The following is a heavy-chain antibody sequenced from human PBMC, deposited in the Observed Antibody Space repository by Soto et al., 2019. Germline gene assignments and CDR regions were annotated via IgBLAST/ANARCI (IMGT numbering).Heavy chain of an antibody. CDR3: AKTSGYFDC. D-gene: IGHD3-22*01. CDR1: GFTFSFYA. CDR2: ITASGGGT. J-gene: IGHJ4*02. V-gene: IGHV3-23*01. Sequence: GSLRLSCAASGFTFSFYAMTWVRQAPGKGLEWVSLITASGGGTYYADSVKGRFTISRDNSKNTLWLQMNSLGAEDTAVYYCAKTSGYFDCWGQGTLVTVSS.